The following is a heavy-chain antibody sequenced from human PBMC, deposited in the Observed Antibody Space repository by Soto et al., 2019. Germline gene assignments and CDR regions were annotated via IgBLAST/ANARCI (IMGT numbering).Heavy chain of an antibody. D-gene: IGHD2-2*03. CDR3: ARDRGYCSSTICSYYHYPARDA. CDR2: IWYDGSNK. CDR1: GFTFSSYG. J-gene: IGHJ6*02. Sequence: PGGSLRLSCAASGFTFSSYGMHWVRQAPGKGLEWVAVIWYDGSNKYYADSVKGRFTISRDNSKNTLYLQMNSLRAEDTAVYSCARDRGYCSSTICSYYHYPARDAWCQGTTVIGS. V-gene: IGHV3-33*01.